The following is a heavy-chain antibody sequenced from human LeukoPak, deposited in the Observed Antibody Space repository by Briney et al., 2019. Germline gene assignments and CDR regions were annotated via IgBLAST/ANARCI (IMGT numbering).Heavy chain of an antibody. D-gene: IGHD6-13*01. J-gene: IGHJ6*02. V-gene: IGHV1-69*04. CDR2: IIPIFGIA. CDR1: GGTFSSYA. Sequence: SVKVSCKASGGTFSSYAISWVRQAPGQGLEWMGRIIPIFGIANYAQKFQGRVTITADKSTSTAYMELSSLRSEDTAVYYCARDLDRQLPRYFEYDGMDVWGQGTTVTVSS. CDR3: ARDLDRQLPRYFEYDGMDV.